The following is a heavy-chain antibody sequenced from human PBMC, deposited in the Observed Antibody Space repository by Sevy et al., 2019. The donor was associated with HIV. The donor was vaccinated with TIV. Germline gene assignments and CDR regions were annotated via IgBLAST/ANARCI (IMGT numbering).Heavy chain of an antibody. D-gene: IGHD6-13*01. CDR3: ATGGTAEAFDV. J-gene: IGHJ3*01. CDR2: IRSNRDTGTA. V-gene: IGHV3-15*01. CDR1: GFTFSNAW. Sequence: GGSLRLSCAASGFTFSNAWMNWVRHSSGKGLEWVGRIRSNRDTGTADYASPVKGRFIISRDDSKNTLYLQINSLKTEDTAVYYCATGGTAEAFDVWGQGTMITVSS.